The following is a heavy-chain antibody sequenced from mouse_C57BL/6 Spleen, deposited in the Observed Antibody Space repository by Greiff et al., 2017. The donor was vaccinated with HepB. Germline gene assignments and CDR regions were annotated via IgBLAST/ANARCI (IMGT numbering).Heavy chain of an antibody. CDR3: RGDYDDYDDGDWYCDV. CDR2: IDPEDGET. V-gene: IGHV14-2*01. D-gene: IGHD2-4*01. Sequence: EVQLQQSGAELVKPGASVKLSCTASGFNIKDYYMHWVKQRTEQGLEWIGRIDPEDGETNYAPKFQGKATITADTSSNTAYLQLSSLPSEDTAVYYCRGDYDDYDDGDWYCDVWGTGTTVTVSS. J-gene: IGHJ1*03. CDR1: GFNIKDYY.